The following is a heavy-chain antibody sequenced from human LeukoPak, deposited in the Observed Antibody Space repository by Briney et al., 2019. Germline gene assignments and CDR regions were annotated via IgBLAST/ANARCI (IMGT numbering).Heavy chain of an antibody. D-gene: IGHD7-27*01. CDR3: ARLNPTGDPIDY. CDR1: GDSFSSVKDY. J-gene: IGHJ4*02. V-gene: IGHV4-39*01. CDR2: GDYSGGT. Sequence: SETLPLTCTVSGDSFSSVKDYWAWIRQPPGKGLEWIASGDYSGGTYYNPSLESRVTISADMSKNQFSLKLSSVTAADTAVYYCARLNPTGDPIDYWGQGTLVTVSS.